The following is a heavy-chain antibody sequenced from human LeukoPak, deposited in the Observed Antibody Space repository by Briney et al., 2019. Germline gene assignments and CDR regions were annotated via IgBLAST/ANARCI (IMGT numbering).Heavy chain of an antibody. CDR2: IRYSRNT. CDR3: ARHRDQWLAAFDY. J-gene: IGHJ4*02. CDR1: GGSISSGDYY. Sequence: SETLSLTCTVSGGSISSGDYYWSWIRQPPGRGLEWIGSIRYSRNTYYNSSLKSRVTISVDTSKNQFSLKLSSVTAADTAVYYCARHRDQWLAAFDYWGQGTLVTVSS. V-gene: IGHV4-39*01. D-gene: IGHD6-19*01.